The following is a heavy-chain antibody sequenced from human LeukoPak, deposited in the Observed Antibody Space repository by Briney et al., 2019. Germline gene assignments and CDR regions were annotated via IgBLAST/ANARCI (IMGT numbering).Heavy chain of an antibody. D-gene: IGHD3-10*01. J-gene: IGHJ4*02. V-gene: IGHV1-2*02. CDR1: GYTFTGYY. CDR2: INPNSGGT. CDR3: ARGGRAYYYGSGSYYPIDY. Sequence: VKVSCKASGYTFTGYYMHWVRQAPGQGLEWMGWINPNSGGTNYAQKFQGRVTMSRDTSISTAYMELSRLRSDDTAVYYCARGGRAYYYGSGSYYPIDYWGQGTLVTVSS.